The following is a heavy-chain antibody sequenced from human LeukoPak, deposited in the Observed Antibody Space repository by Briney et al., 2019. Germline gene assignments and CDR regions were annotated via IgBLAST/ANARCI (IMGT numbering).Heavy chain of an antibody. J-gene: IGHJ6*03. V-gene: IGHV1-2*02. CDR2: INPNIGGT. Sequence: ASVKVSCRASGYTFTDYYLHWVRQAPGQGLEWMGWINPNIGGTNYAQKFQGRVTMTRDTSISTAYMELSRLRSDDTAVYYCARRYSSSWSGVYYYYYMDVWGKGTTVTVSS. CDR3: ARRYSSSWSGVYYYYYMDV. D-gene: IGHD6-13*01. CDR1: GYTFTDYY.